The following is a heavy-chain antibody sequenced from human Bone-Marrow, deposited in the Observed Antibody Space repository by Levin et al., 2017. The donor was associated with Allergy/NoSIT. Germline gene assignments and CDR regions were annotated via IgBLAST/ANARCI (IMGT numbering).Heavy chain of an antibody. J-gene: IGHJ4*02. D-gene: IGHD1-20*01. CDR3: ASEINFGGQPSDGY. CDR1: GDSFNNYA. V-gene: IGHV1-69*04. CDR2: VIPLLDTA. Sequence: GASVKVSCKASGDSFNNYAFSWVRQAPGQGLEWMGRVIPLLDTADYAQRFQDRVTITADTSTSTAYMQLSSLRSEDTAVYYCASEINFGGQPSDGYWGQGTLVIVSA.